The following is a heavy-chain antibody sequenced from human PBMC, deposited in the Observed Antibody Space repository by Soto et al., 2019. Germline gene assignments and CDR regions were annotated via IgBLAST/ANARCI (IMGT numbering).Heavy chain of an antibody. D-gene: IGHD6-13*01. Sequence: SETLSLTCTVSGGSISSGDCYWSWIRQPPGKGPEWIGEINHRGSANYNPSLKSRVTISVDISKSQFSLRLTSVTAADTAVYYCARYNAASGTYYFDFWGQGALVTVSS. J-gene: IGHJ4*02. CDR1: GGSISSGDCY. CDR3: ARYNAASGTYYFDF. CDR2: INHRGSA. V-gene: IGHV4-30-4*01.